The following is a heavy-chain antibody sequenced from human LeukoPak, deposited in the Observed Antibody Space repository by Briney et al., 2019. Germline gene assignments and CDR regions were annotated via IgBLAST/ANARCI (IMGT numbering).Heavy chain of an antibody. Sequence: SETLSLTCTVSGYSISSGYYWGWIWQPPAKGLEWIGSIYHSGSTYYNPSLKSRVTISVDTSKNQFSLKLSSVTAADTAVYYCAREYGSGSYYDYWGQGTLVTVSS. CDR3: AREYGSGSYYDY. CDR1: GYSISSGYY. J-gene: IGHJ4*02. V-gene: IGHV4-38-2*02. CDR2: IYHSGST. D-gene: IGHD3-10*01.